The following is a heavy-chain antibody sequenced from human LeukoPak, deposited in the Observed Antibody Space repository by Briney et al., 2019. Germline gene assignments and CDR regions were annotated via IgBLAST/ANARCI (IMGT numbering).Heavy chain of an antibody. CDR3: ARGRGYSGYNRIPLIYGMDV. D-gene: IGHD5-12*01. CDR1: GYTFTSYG. Sequence: ASVKVSCKASGYTFTSYGISWVRQAPGQGLEWMGRIIPILGITNYALKFQGRVTVTADKSTGTAYMELSSLRSEDTAVYYCARGRGYSGYNRIPLIYGMDVWGQGTTVTVSS. J-gene: IGHJ6*02. V-gene: IGHV1-69*04. CDR2: IIPILGIT.